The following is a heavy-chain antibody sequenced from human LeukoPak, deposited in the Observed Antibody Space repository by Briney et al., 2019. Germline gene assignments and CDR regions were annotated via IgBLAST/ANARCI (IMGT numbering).Heavy chain of an antibody. CDR1: GFTFSSHA. Sequence: GRSLILSCAASGFTFSSHAMHWVRQAPGKGLEWVAVILYDGSNKYYADSVKGRLTISRDNSKNTLDLQMNSLRVEDTAVYYCARDLNWLLFDYWGQGTLVTVSS. V-gene: IGHV3-30*04. J-gene: IGHJ4*02. CDR3: ARDLNWLLFDY. CDR2: ILYDGSNK. D-gene: IGHD3-9*01.